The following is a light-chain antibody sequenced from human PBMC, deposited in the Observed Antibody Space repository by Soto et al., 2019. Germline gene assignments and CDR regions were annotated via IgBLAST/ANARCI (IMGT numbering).Light chain of an antibody. Sequence: AIQMTQSPSSLSASVGDRVTITCRASQDIRKDLAWYQQKPGKAPQILIYGASTLQTGVASRFSGSGSATDFTLTISSQQPEDSAAYYCLQDYNYPFTFGQGTKLDIK. CDR2: GAS. V-gene: IGKV1-6*01. J-gene: IGKJ2*01. CDR1: QDIRKD. CDR3: LQDYNYPFT.